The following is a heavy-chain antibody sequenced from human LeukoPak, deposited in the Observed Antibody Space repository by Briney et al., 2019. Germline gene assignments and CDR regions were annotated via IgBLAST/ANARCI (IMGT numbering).Heavy chain of an antibody. J-gene: IGHJ6*03. CDR1: GYTFTSYD. Sequence: ASVKVSCKASGYTFTSYDINWVRQATGQGLEWMGWMNPNSGNTGYAQKFQGRVTMTRNTSISTAYMELRSLTSDDTAVYFCARERRDYGTYYYYYYYMDVWGKGTTVTVSS. CDR3: ARERRDYGTYYYYYYYMDV. D-gene: IGHD4-17*01. CDR2: MNPNSGNT. V-gene: IGHV1-8*01.